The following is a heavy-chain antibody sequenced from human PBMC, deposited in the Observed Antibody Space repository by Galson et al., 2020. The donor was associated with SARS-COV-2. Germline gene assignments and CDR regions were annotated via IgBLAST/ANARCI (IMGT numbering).Heavy chain of an antibody. CDR3: ARMRSDFWGGVVFNGFDV. CDR2: NSPGDSET. D-gene: IGHD3-3*01. CDR1: GYNFANYW. V-gene: IGHV5-51*01. J-gene: IGHJ3*01. Sequence: GESLKTPCMGSGYNFANYWIGWVRQMPGKGLEWMGINSPGDSETRYSQSFQGQVTISVDKSISAAFLQWGSLKASDTAIYYCARMRSDFWGGVVFNGFDVWGSGTQVTVSS.